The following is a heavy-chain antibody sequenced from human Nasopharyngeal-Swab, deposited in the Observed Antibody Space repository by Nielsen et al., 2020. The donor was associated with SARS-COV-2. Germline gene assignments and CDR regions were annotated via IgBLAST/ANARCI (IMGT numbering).Heavy chain of an antibody. CDR1: GYTFTSYY. Sequence: ASVKVSCKASGYTFTSYYMHWVRQAPGQRLEWMGWINAGNGNTKYSQKFQGRVTITRDTSASTAYMELSSLRSEDTAVYYCARDTRNTKQWTYYYYYGMDVWGQGTTVTVSS. CDR2: INAGNGNT. D-gene: IGHD6-19*01. J-gene: IGHJ6*02. V-gene: IGHV1-3*01. CDR3: ARDTRNTKQWTYYYYYGMDV.